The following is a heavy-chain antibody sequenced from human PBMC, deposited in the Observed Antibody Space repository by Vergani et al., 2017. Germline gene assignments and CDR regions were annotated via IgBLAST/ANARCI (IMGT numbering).Heavy chain of an antibody. CDR2: IYTSGST. D-gene: IGHD3-10*01. CDR3: ARHLGVRATDDFDY. J-gene: IGHJ4*02. V-gene: IGHV4-61*02. Sequence: QVQLQESGPGLVKPSQTLSLTCTVSGGSISSGSYYWSWIRQPAGTGLEWIGRIYTSGSTNYNPSLKSRVTISVDTSKNQFSLKLSSVTAADTAVYYCARHLGVRATDDFDYWGQGTLVTVSS. CDR1: GGSISSGSYY.